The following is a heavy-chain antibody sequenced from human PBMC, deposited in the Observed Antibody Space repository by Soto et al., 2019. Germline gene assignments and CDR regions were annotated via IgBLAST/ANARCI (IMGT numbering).Heavy chain of an antibody. CDR2: IYYSGST. D-gene: IGHD3-3*01. V-gene: IGHV4-59*01. CDR3: ARVATGDFWSGYFSSDYYYYYYMDV. CDR1: GGSISSYY. J-gene: IGHJ6*03. Sequence: SGTLSLTCTVSGGSISSYYWSWIRQPPGKGLEWIGYIYYSGSTNYNPSLKSRVTISVDTSKNQFSLKLSSVTAADTAVYYCARVATGDFWSGYFSSDYYYYYYMDVWGKGTTVTVSS.